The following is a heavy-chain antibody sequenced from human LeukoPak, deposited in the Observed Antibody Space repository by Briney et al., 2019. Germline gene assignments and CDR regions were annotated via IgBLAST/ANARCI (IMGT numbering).Heavy chain of an antibody. Sequence: ASVKVSCMASGYTFNGYGISWGRQTPGQGLECMGWISGYNGDTDYAQKLKGRVTMTTDTSTSTAYMELRSLRSADTAVYYCGRDPIGCSNYGGQIDYWGQGTLVTVSS. CDR2: ISGYNGDT. CDR3: GRDPIGCSNYGGQIDY. J-gene: IGHJ4*02. CDR1: GYTFNGYG. V-gene: IGHV1-18*01. D-gene: IGHD4/OR15-4a*01.